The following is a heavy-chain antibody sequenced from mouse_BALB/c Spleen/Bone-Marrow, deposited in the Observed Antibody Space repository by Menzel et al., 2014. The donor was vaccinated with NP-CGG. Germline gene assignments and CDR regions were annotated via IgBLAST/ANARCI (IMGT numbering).Heavy chain of an antibody. CDR3: ARGRSHPDAYYIDS. CDR1: GYSFTDYF. J-gene: IGHJ2*01. Sequence: EVKLQESGPELVKPGASVKISCKASGYSFTDYFMNWVKQSHGKSLEWIGHINPYNGTTCYNLMFWGKATLTVDKSSSTAYMQLNGLSSEDSAVYYCARGRSHPDAYYIDSWGQGTTLTVSS. CDR2: INPYNGTT. V-gene: IGHV1-39*01.